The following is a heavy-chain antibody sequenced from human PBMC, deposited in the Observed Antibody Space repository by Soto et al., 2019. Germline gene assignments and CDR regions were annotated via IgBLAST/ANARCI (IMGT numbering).Heavy chain of an antibody. D-gene: IGHD2-8*01. Sequence: GGSLRLSCAASGLTFSSYAMSWVGQAPGKGLEWVAASSGSGGRTHYSDCVNGWLTISRDNFKNTLYLSMNSLRAQDTAVYYCAKDGQDIVLMVCAIHYYYYMDVWGKGTTVTVSS. V-gene: IGHV3-23*01. CDR1: GLTFSSYA. CDR2: SSGSGGRT. CDR3: AKDGQDIVLMVCAIHYYYYMDV. J-gene: IGHJ6*03.